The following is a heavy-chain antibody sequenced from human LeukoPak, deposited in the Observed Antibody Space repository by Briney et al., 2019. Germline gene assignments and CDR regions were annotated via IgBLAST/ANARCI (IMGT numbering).Heavy chain of an antibody. Sequence: GASVKVSCKASGYTFTSYGIIWVRQAPGQGLEWMGWISAYNGNTNYAQKLQGRVTMTTDTSTSTAYMELRSLRSDDTAVYYCARGRGDYVSFYYFDYWGQGTLVTVSS. CDR1: GYTFTSYG. CDR3: ARGRGDYVSFYYFDY. CDR2: ISAYNGNT. V-gene: IGHV1-18*01. J-gene: IGHJ4*02. D-gene: IGHD4-17*01.